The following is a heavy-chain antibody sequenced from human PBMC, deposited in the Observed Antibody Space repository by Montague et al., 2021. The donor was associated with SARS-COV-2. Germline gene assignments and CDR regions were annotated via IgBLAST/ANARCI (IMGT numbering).Heavy chain of an antibody. J-gene: IGHJ6*02. CDR3: ARGGYYDKPGYYSDYYYNMDV. D-gene: IGHD3-22*01. Sequence: SETLSLTCTVSGGSIASFYWSWIRRPPGKGLEWIVCIFHNGRTYYNPSLKSRVSTSVDTSKNQVSLRVSSLTAADTAVYYCARGGYYDKPGYYSDYYYNMDVWGQGTTVTVSS. CDR1: GGSIASFY. CDR2: IFHNGRT. V-gene: IGHV4-59*01.